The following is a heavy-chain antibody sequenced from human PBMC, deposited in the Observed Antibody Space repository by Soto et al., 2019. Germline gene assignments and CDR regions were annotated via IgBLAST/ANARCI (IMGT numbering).Heavy chain of an antibody. CDR2: ISAYNGNT. J-gene: IGHJ6*02. D-gene: IGHD3-22*01. CDR1: GYTFTSYG. Sequence: GASVKVSCKASGYTFTSYGISWVRQAPGQGLEWMGWISAYNGNTNYAQKLQGRVTMTTDTFTSTAYMELRSLRSDDTAVYYCARGESYYDSSGYPKGAYGMDVWGQGTTVTVSS. V-gene: IGHV1-18*01. CDR3: ARGESYYDSSGYPKGAYGMDV.